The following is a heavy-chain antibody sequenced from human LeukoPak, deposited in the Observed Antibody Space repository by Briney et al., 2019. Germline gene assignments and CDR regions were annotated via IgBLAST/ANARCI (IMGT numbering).Heavy chain of an antibody. D-gene: IGHD5-18*01. CDR2: INHSGST. CDR3: AGGIQLWSY. V-gene: IGHV4-34*01. Sequence: SETLSLTCAVYGGSFSGYYWSWIRQPPGKGLGWIGEINHSGSTNYNPSLKSRVTISVDTSKNQFSLKLSSVTAADTAVYYCAGGIQLWSYWGQGTLVTVSS. CDR1: GGSFSGYY. J-gene: IGHJ4*02.